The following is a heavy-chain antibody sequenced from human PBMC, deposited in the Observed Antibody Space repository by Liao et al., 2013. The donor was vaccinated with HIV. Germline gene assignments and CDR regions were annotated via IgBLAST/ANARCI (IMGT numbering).Heavy chain of an antibody. CDR3: ARDTILGVITKWYFDL. Sequence: QVQLQESGPGLVKPSQTLSLTCSVSGGSISNGTFYWSWIRQPAGKGLEWIGRIYTSGSTNYNPSLKSRVTLSVDTSKNQFSLRMISVSAADTAVYYCARDTILGVITKWYFDLWGRGTLVTVSS. D-gene: IGHD3-10*01. J-gene: IGHJ2*01. CDR2: IYTSGST. V-gene: IGHV4-61*02. CDR1: GGSISNGTFY.